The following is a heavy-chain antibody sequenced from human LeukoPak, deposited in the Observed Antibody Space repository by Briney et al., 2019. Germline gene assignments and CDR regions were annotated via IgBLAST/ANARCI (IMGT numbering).Heavy chain of an antibody. CDR1: GGTFSSYA. J-gene: IGHJ4*02. V-gene: IGHV1-69*13. D-gene: IGHD3-22*01. Sequence: SVKVSCKASGGTFSSYAISWVRQAPGQGLEWMGRIIPIFGTANHAQKFQGRVTITADESTSTAYMELSSLRSEDTAVYYCARSKLNYYDSSAQGYFDYWGQGTLVTVSS. CDR3: ARSKLNYYDSSAQGYFDY. CDR2: IIPIFGTA.